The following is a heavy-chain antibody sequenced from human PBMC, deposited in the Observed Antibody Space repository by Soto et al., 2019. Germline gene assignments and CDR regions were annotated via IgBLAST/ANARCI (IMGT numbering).Heavy chain of an antibody. V-gene: IGHV3-23*01. CDR2: ISGSGGST. CDR1: GFTFSSYA. J-gene: IGHJ4*02. CDR3: AKDERTMIVVVITPYYFDY. Sequence: PGGSLRLSCAASGFTFSSYAMSWVRQAPGKGLEWVSAISGSGGSTYYADSVKGRFTISKDNSKNTLYLQMNSLRAEDTAVYYCAKDERTMIVVVITPYYFDYWGQGTLVTVSS. D-gene: IGHD3-22*01.